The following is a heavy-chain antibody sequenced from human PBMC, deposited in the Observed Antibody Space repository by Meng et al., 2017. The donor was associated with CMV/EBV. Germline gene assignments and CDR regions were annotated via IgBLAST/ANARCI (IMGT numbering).Heavy chain of an antibody. CDR1: GFTFSSYW. J-gene: IGHJ6*02. CDR3: ARDSGREYCSGGSCYNPD. V-gene: IGHV3-7*01. Sequence: GESLKISCAASGFTFSSYWMSWVRQAPGKGLEWVANIKQDGSEKYYVDSVKGRFTISRDNAKNSLYLQMNSLRAEDTAVYYCARDSGREYCSGGSCYNPDWGQGTTVTVSS. D-gene: IGHD2-15*01. CDR2: IKQDGSEK.